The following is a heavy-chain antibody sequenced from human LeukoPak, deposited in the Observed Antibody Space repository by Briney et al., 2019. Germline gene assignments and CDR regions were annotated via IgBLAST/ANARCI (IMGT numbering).Heavy chain of an antibody. D-gene: IGHD5-18*01. CDR3: ARVRAYTAMVTALDY. J-gene: IGHJ4*02. CDR2: ISSSSSYI. CDR1: GFTFSRYW. V-gene: IGHV3-21*01. Sequence: GGSLRLSCAASGFTFSRYWMTWVRQAPGKGLEWVSSISSSSSYIYYADSVKGRFTISRDNAKNSLYLQMNSLRAEDTAVYYCARVRAYTAMVTALDYWGQGTLVTVSS.